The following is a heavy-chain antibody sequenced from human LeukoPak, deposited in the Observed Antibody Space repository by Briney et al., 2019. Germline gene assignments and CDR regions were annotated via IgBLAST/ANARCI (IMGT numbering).Heavy chain of an antibody. CDR1: GVSISSSNW. CDR2: IYHSGST. J-gene: IGHJ4*02. Sequence: SETLSLTCAASGVSISSSNWWSWVRQPPGKGLEWIGEIYHSGSTNYNPSLKSRVTISVDKSKNQFSLKLSSVTAADTAVYYCASRNYDILTALGYWGQGTLVTVSS. V-gene: IGHV4-4*02. CDR3: ASRNYDILTALGY. D-gene: IGHD3-9*01.